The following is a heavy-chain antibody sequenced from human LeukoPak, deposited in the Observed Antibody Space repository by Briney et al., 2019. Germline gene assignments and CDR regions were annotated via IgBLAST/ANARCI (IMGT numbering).Heavy chain of an antibody. CDR2: IYWDDDK. J-gene: IGHJ2*01. CDR1: GFSLSTSGVG. D-gene: IGHD1-1*01. CDR3: ARVINAGTLGWYFDL. V-gene: IGHV2-5*02. Sequence: ESGPTLVKPTQTLTLTCTFSGFSLSTSGVGVGWIRQPPGKALEWLALIYWDDDKRYSPSLKSRLTITKDTSKNQVVLTMTNMDPVDTATYYCARVINAGTLGWYFDLWGRGTLVTVSS.